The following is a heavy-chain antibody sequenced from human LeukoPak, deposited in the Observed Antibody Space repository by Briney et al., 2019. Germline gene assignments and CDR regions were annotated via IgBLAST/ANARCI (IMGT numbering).Heavy chain of an antibody. V-gene: IGHV3-23*01. Sequence: GGSLRLSCAASGLTFSSYAMSWFRQPPGKGLDWSSPVSGGGVTTYYADSAKGRFTISRDNSKNTLYLQMNSLTAEDTAVYYCPKQSYASGWNPFDYWGQGILVTVSS. CDR3: PKQSYASGWNPFDY. J-gene: IGHJ4*02. CDR1: GLTFSSYA. CDR2: VSGGGVTT. D-gene: IGHD6-19*01.